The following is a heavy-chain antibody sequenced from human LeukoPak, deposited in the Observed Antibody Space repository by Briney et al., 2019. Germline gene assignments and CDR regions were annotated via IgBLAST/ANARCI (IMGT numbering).Heavy chain of an antibody. V-gene: IGHV1-8*01. CDR2: MNPNSGNT. CDR3: VRGLGRMATMDWFDP. J-gene: IGHJ5*02. D-gene: IGHD5-24*01. Sequence: ASVKVSCKASGYTFTSYDINWVRQATGQGLEWKGWMNPNSGNTGYAQKFQGRVTMTRNTSISTAYMELSSLRSEDTAVYYCVRGLGRMATMDWFDPWGQGTLVTVSS. CDR1: GYTFTSYD.